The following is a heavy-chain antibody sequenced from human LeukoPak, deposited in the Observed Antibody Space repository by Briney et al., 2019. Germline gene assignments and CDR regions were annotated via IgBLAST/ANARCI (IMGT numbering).Heavy chain of an antibody. V-gene: IGHV1-2*02. D-gene: IGHD2-15*01. CDR1: GYTFTSYG. CDR3: ARAPTYSIINHFDY. CDR2: INPNSGGT. J-gene: IGHJ4*02. Sequence: GASVKVSCKASGYTFTSYGISWVRQAPGQGLEWMGWINPNSGGTNYAQKFQGRVTMTRDTSISTAYMELSRLRSDDTAVYYCARAPTYSIINHFDYWGQGTLVTVSS.